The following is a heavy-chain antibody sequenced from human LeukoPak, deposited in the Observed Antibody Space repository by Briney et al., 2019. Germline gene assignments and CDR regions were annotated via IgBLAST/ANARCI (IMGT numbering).Heavy chain of an antibody. V-gene: IGHV1-18*01. CDR3: ARGGYTYGNNWFDL. Sequence: ASERVSCKASGYIFITYGIGWVRQAPGRGLEWMGWISGYNGQPKYAQKVQGRVTMTTETSTNTAYMELRNLRPDDTAVYYCARGGYTYGNNWFDLWGQGTLVTVSS. J-gene: IGHJ5*02. CDR1: GYIFITYG. CDR2: ISGYNGQP. D-gene: IGHD5-18*01.